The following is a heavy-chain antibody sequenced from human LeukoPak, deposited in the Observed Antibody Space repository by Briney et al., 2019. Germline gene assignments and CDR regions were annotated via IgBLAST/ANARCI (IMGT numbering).Heavy chain of an antibody. CDR3: ARDPPFIIGTTFFDY. V-gene: IGHV3-48*01. J-gene: IGHJ4*02. CDR1: GFTFSSYS. D-gene: IGHD1-20*01. Sequence: PGGSLRLSCAASGFTFSSYSMNWVRQAPGKGLEWVSYISSSSGTIYYADSVKGRFTISRDNAKNSLYLQMNSLRAEDTAVYYCARDPPFIIGTTFFDYWGQGTLVTVSS. CDR2: ISSSSGTI.